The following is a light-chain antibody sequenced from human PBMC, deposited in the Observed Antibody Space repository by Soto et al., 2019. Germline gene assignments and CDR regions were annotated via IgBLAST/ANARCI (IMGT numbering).Light chain of an antibody. V-gene: IGKV3-20*01. Sequence: EIVLTQSPGTLSLSPGERATLSCRASQSVSSSYLAWYQQKPGQAPRLLIYGASSRATGIPDRFSCSGSGTDFTLTISRLEPEEFAVYYCKQYGSSPGTFGLGTKVDIK. CDR2: GAS. CDR3: KQYGSSPGT. CDR1: QSVSSSY. J-gene: IGKJ3*01.